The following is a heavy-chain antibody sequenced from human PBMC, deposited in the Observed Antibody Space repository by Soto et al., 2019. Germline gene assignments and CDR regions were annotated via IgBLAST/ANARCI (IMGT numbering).Heavy chain of an antibody. CDR1: GFTFSSYW. V-gene: IGHV3-7*04. CDR2: IKQDGSEK. D-gene: IGHD2-2*01. CDR3: ARDTYASY. J-gene: IGHJ4*02. Sequence: EVQLVESGGGLVQPGGSPRLSCAASGFTFSSYWMSWVRQAPGKGLEWVANIKQDGSEKYYVDSVKGRFTSSRDNSKHSLYLQMNSLRAEDTAVYYCARDTYASYWGQGTLVTVAS.